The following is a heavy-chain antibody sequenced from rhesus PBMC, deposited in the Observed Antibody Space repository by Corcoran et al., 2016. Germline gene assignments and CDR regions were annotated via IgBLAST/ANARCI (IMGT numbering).Heavy chain of an antibody. CDR3: ARRTNWYFDL. V-gene: IGHV4-122*02. J-gene: IGHJ2*01. Sequence: QVQLQESGPGLVKPSETLSLTCAVSGGSISSSYYYWSWIRQAPGKGLEWIGYISYSGSTSYNPSLKRRVTISRDTSKNQFSLKLSSVTAADTAVYYCARRTNWYFDLWGPGTPITISS. CDR2: ISYSGST. CDR1: GGSISSSYYY. D-gene: IGHD1-1*01.